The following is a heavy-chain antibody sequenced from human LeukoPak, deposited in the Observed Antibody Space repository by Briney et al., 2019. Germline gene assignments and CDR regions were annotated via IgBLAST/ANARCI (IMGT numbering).Heavy chain of an antibody. V-gene: IGHV3-21*01. J-gene: IGHJ5*02. Sequence: GGSLRLSCAASGFTFSSYSMNWVRQAPGKGLEWVSSISSSGSYIYYADSVKGRFTISRDNAKNSLYLQMNSLRAEDTAVYYCARDHRCSSWYCRENNWFDPWGQGTLVTVSS. D-gene: IGHD6-13*01. CDR1: GFTFSSYS. CDR2: ISSSGSYI. CDR3: ARDHRCSSWYCRENNWFDP.